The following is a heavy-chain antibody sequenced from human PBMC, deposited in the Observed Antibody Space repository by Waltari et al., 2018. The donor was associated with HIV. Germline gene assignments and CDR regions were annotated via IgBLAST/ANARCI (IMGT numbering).Heavy chain of an antibody. J-gene: IGHJ6*02. CDR3: ARGPDYYGSGSYLYYYNMDV. CDR1: GFTFSSYG. CDR2: IWNYGSNK. V-gene: IGHV3-33*01. D-gene: IGHD3-10*01. Sequence: QVQLVESGGGVVQPGRSLRLSCAASGFTFSSYGMHWVRQAPGKGLGCVAFIWNYGSNKYYADSVKGRFTISRDNSKNTLYLQMNSLRAEDTAVYYCARGPDYYGSGSYLYYYNMDVWGQGTTVTVSS.